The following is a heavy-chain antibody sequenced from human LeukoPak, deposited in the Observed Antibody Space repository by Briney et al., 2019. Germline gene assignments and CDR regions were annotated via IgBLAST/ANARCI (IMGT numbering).Heavy chain of an antibody. CDR1: GGSISSYY. CDR3: AREVGVDTAMVTYYFDY. V-gene: IGHV4-59*01. Sequence: PSETLSLTCTVSGGSISSYYWSWIRQPPGKGLEWIGYIYYSGSTNYNPSHKSRVTISVDTSKNQFSLKLSSVTAADTAVYYCAREVGVDTAMVTYYFDYWGQGTLVTVSS. CDR2: IYYSGST. J-gene: IGHJ4*02. D-gene: IGHD5-18*01.